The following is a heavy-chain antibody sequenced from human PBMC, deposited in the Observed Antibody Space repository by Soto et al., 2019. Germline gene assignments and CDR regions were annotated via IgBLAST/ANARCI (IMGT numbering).Heavy chain of an antibody. CDR1: GFTFSSYG. CDR3: EKDIAVADYYYYGMDV. Sequence: QVQLVESGGGVVQPGRSLRLSCAASGFTFSSYGMHWVRQAPGKGLGWVAVISYDGSNKYYADSVKGRFTISRDNSKNTLYLQMNSLRAEDTAVYYCEKDIAVADYYYYGMDVWGQGTTVTVSS. D-gene: IGHD6-19*01. J-gene: IGHJ6*02. CDR2: ISYDGSNK. V-gene: IGHV3-30*18.